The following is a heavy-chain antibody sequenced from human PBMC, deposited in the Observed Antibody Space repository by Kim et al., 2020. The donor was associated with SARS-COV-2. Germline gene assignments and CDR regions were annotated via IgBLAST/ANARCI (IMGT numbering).Heavy chain of an antibody. V-gene: IGHV3-49*03. CDR1: GFLFADYA. D-gene: IGHD1-7*01. CDR3: TREARQWELRPHAFYI. Sequence: GGSLRLSCTGSGFLFADYAMSWFRQAPGKGLEWVGFVRSEAYGGTTQYAASVKDRFIISRDDSESTAYLQMNSLKSEDTAVYYCTREARQWELRPHAFYIWGQGTMVSVSS. CDR2: VRSEAYGGTT. J-gene: IGHJ3*02.